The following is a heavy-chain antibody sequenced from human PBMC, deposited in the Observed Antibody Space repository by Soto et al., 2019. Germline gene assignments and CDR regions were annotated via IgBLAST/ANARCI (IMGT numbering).Heavy chain of an antibody. D-gene: IGHD2-2*01. CDR3: ARHGSAMATHRGGSMPG. CDR2: IYPGDSDT. V-gene: IGHV5-51*01. CDR1: GYSFTSYW. J-gene: IGHJ6*04. Sequence: GESLKISCKGSGYSFTSYWIGWVRQMPGKGLEWMGIIYPGDSDTRYSPSFQGQVTISADKSISTAYLQWSSLKASDTAMYYCARHGSAMATHRGGSMPGRGKGTTGTVSS.